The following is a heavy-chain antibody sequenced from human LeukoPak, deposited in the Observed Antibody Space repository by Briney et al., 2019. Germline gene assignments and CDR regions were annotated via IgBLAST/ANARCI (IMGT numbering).Heavy chain of an antibody. CDR3: ARDLTHYGDFDY. CDR2: IYYSGST. V-gene: IGHV4-30-4*02. CDR1: GASISTGDYY. Sequence: SDTLSLTCTPSGASISTGDYYWSWIRQPPGKGLEWIGYIYYSGSTYYNPSLKSRVTISVDTSKNQFSLKLSSVTAADTAVYYCARDLTHYGDFDYWGQGTLVTVSS. D-gene: IGHD4-17*01. J-gene: IGHJ4*02.